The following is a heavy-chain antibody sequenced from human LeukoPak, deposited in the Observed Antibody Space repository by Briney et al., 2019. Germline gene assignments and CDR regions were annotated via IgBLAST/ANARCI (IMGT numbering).Heavy chain of an antibody. Sequence: GGSLRLSCAASGFTFSSYGMHWVRQAPGKGLEWVAVISYDGSNKHYADSVKGRFTISRDNSKNTLYLQMNSLRAEDTAVYHCAKTQLAPYYFDYWGQGTLVTVSS. CDR3: AKTQLAPYYFDY. D-gene: IGHD3-10*01. J-gene: IGHJ4*02. CDR2: ISYDGSNK. CDR1: GFTFSSYG. V-gene: IGHV3-30*18.